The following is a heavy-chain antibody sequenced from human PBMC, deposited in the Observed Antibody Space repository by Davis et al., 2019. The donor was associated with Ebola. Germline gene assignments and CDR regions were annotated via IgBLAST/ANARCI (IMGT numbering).Heavy chain of an antibody. J-gene: IGHJ4*02. Sequence: GESLKTSCAASGFTFGSSVMNWVRQAPGKGPEWVSGISGSGARKFYANSVKGRFSISRDNDKDTLYLEINSLRDEDTAVYHCAKDMRSTVPGTPDYWGPGTRVTVSS. V-gene: IGHV3-23*01. CDR1: GFTFGSSV. D-gene: IGHD6-19*01. CDR2: ISGSGARK. CDR3: AKDMRSTVPGTPDY.